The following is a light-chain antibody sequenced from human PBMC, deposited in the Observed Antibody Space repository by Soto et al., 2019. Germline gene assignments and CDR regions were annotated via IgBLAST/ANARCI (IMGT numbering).Light chain of an antibody. CDR2: DAS. Sequence: DIQMTQSPSSLSASVEDRVIITCRASQSISSWLAWYQQKPGKAPKLLIYDASSLESGVPSRFSGSGSGTEFTLTISSLQPDDFATYYCQQYNSYSSWTFGQGTKVDIK. CDR3: QQYNSYSSWT. V-gene: IGKV1-5*01. CDR1: QSISSW. J-gene: IGKJ1*01.